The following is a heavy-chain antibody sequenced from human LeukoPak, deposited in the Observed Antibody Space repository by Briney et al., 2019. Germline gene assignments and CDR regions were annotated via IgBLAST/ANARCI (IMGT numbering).Heavy chain of an antibody. D-gene: IGHD2/OR15-2a*01. CDR1: GFTLSNHW. V-gene: IGHV3-7*01. CDR3: ARDTFGL. CDR2: IKQGGSDK. J-gene: IGHJ4*02. Sequence: GGSLRLSCEAAGFTLSNHWMTWVRQAPGKGLEWVATIKQGGSDKFYVDSVKGRFTISGDNAKNSLYLEMNSLRVEDTAVYYCARDTFGLWGQGTLVTVSS.